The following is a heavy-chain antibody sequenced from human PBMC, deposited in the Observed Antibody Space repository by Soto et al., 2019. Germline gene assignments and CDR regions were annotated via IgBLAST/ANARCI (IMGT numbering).Heavy chain of an antibody. D-gene: IGHD3-16*01. Sequence: PXGSLRVTCPAAGFSFKDYYMTWMRQTPGKGLEWISTITSSGGTTYYAASVKGRVTISRDNANNSLYLQMSGLRAEDTALYYCARDKYTNYVNYFELWGQGTLVTVS. CDR3: ARDKYTNYVNYFEL. CDR1: GFSFKDYY. J-gene: IGHJ5*02. CDR2: ITSSGGTT. V-gene: IGHV3-11*01.